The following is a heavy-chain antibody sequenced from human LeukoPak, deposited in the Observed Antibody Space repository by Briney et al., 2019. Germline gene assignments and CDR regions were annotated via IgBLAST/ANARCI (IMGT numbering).Heavy chain of an antibody. CDR3: ARGYYVSRGYSNTFDI. CDR1: GASISSSY. J-gene: IGHJ3*02. CDR2: INYSGNT. Sequence: KPSETLSLTCAVSGASISSSYWSWIRQPPGKGLEWIGYINYSGNTKYNPSLESRVTISVDASNNQFSLRLSSVTAADTAFYYCARGYYVSRGYSNTFDIWGQGTLVTVSS. V-gene: IGHV4-59*01. D-gene: IGHD3-22*01.